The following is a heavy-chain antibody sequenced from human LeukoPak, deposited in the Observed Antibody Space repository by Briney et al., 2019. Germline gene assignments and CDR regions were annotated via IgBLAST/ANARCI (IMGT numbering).Heavy chain of an antibody. CDR1: GYSFTSYW. Sequence: GESLQISCKGSGYSFTSYWIGWVRQLPGKGLEWMGIIYPGDSDTRYSPSFQGQVTISADKSVSTAYLQWSSLKASDTAMYYCARLSDYDSSGYENAFDIWGQGTMVTVSS. V-gene: IGHV5-51*01. CDR3: ARLSDYDSSGYENAFDI. D-gene: IGHD3-22*01. CDR2: IYPGDSDT. J-gene: IGHJ3*02.